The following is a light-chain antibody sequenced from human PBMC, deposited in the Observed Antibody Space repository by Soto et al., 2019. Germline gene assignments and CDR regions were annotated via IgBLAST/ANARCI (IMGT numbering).Light chain of an antibody. V-gene: IGKV3-20*01. Sequence: EIVLTQSPGTLSLSPGERATLSCRASQSVANSALAWYLQKPGQAPRLLIYGASSRATGIPDRFSGSGSGTDFTLTISSLQAEDVAVYYCQQYYSAPPTFGGGTKVEIK. CDR2: GAS. CDR3: QQYYSAPPT. CDR1: QSVANSA. J-gene: IGKJ4*01.